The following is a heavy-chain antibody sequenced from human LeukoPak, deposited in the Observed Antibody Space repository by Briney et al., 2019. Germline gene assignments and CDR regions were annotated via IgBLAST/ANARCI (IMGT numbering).Heavy chain of an antibody. CDR1: GGSFSGYY. CDR3: ARGDFKSGSN. V-gene: IGHV4-34*01. CDR2: INHSGST. Sequence: SETLSLTCAVYGGSFSGYYWSWIRQPPGKGLEWIGGINHSGSTNYNPSLKSRVTISVDTSKNQFSLKVSSVTAADTAVYYCARGDFKSGSNWGQGTLVTVSS. D-gene: IGHD3-3*01. J-gene: IGHJ4*02.